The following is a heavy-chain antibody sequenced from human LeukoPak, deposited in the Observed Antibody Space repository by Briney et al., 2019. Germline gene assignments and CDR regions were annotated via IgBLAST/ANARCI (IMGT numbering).Heavy chain of an antibody. Sequence: PSETLSLTCTVSGGSISSYYWSWIRQPPGEGLEWIGYIYYSGSTNYNPSLKSRVTISVDTSKNQFSLKLSSVTAADTAVYYCARDRVGQQLVGRNYYYYYMDVWGKGTTVTISS. CDR3: ARDRVGQQLVGRNYYYYYMDV. J-gene: IGHJ6*03. CDR2: IYYSGST. V-gene: IGHV4-59*01. D-gene: IGHD6-13*01. CDR1: GGSISSYY.